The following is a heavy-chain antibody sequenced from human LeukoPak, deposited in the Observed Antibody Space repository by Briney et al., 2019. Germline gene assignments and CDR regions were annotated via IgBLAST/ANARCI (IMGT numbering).Heavy chain of an antibody. Sequence: GGSLRLSCAASGFTFSSYAMSWVRQAPGKGLEWVSAISGSGGSTYYADSVKGRFTISRDNSKNTLYLQMNSLRAGDTAVYYCAKDLGVGVVVDTTLGFDYWGQGTLVTVSS. CDR3: AKDLGVGVVVDTTLGFDY. J-gene: IGHJ4*02. CDR1: GFTFSSYA. V-gene: IGHV3-23*01. D-gene: IGHD2-15*01. CDR2: ISGSGGST.